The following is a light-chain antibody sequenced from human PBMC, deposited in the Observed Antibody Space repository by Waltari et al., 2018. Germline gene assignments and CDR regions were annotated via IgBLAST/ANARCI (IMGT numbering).Light chain of an antibody. CDR2: WAS. V-gene: IGKV4-1*01. J-gene: IGKJ3*01. CDR1: QSLSSGSDNRNY. Sequence: DIVMTQSPGSLNVSLGERATIKCKSSQSLSSGSDNRNYLGWYQQSPGQPPKLLIYWASTRESGVPDRFSGSGSGTDFTLTISSLQAEDVAIYYCQQCYSTPFTFGPGTKVHFK. CDR3: QQCYSTPFT.